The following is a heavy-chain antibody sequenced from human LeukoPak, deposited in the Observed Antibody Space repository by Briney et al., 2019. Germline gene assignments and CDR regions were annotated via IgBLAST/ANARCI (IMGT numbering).Heavy chain of an antibody. J-gene: IGHJ4*02. CDR2: MNPNSGNT. D-gene: IGHD5-24*01. CDR3: ARASRRGWLQLYYFDG. Sequence: GASVKVSCKASGYTFTSYDINWVRQATGQGLEWMGWMNPNSGNTGYAQKFQGRVTMTRNTSISTDYMELSSLRSEDTAVYYCARASRRGWLQLYYFDGWGQGTLVTV. CDR1: GYTFTSYD. V-gene: IGHV1-8*01.